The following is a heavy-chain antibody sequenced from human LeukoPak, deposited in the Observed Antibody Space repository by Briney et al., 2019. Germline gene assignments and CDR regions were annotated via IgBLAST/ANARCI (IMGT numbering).Heavy chain of an antibody. CDR3: ARGGDSSGYYVWFDP. D-gene: IGHD3-22*01. CDR2: ISSSSSYI. CDR1: GFTFSSYS. Sequence: GGSLRLSCAASGFTFSSYSMNWVRQAPGKGLEWVSSISSSSSYIYYADSVKGRFTISRDNAKNSLYLQMNSLRAEDTAVYHCARGGDSSGYYVWFDPWGQGTLVTVSS. V-gene: IGHV3-21*01. J-gene: IGHJ5*02.